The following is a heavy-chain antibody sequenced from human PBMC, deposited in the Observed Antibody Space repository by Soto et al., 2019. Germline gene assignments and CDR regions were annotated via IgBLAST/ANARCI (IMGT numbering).Heavy chain of an antibody. V-gene: IGHV3-15*07. D-gene: IGHD2-21*02. CDR1: GFIFNNAW. CDR2: IKSKTDGGTT. CDR3: ASCGSDCFSVY. Sequence: PGGSLRLSCVASGFIFNNAWMNWVRQAPGMGLEWVGRIKSKTDGGTTDYAAPVKGRITISRDDSKNMLYLEMNSLKTEDTAVYYCASCGSDCFSVYWGQGTLVTVSS. J-gene: IGHJ4*02.